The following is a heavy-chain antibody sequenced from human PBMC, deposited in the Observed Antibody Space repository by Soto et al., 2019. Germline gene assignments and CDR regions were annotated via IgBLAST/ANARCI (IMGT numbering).Heavy chain of an antibody. J-gene: IGHJ6*02. D-gene: IGHD2-2*01. CDR2: INPETGGP. CDR1: GYTFTGYY. V-gene: IGHV1-2*02. CDR3: ARERYQVISDGMDV. Sequence: QVQLVQSGADVKTPGASVRVSCKASGYTFTGYYVHWVREAPGQGLGWMGWINPETGGPSYAQKFQGGVTLSRDTSINTAFLELSRLRFDAAAVYFCARERYQVISDGMDVWGQGTTVTASS.